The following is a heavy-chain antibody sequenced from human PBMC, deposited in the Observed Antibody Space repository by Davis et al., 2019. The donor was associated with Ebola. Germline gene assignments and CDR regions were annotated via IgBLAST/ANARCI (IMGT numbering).Heavy chain of an antibody. J-gene: IGHJ4*02. D-gene: IGHD6-13*01. CDR3: ARDVDSSSWYH. V-gene: IGHV3-7*03. CDR2: IKQDGSEK. CDR1: GFTFGDYA. Sequence: GSLRLSCRGSGFTFGDYAMSWVRQAPGKGLEWVANIKQDGSEKYYVDSVKGRFTISRDNAKNSLYLQMNSLRAEDTAVYYCARDVDSSSWYHWGQGTLVTVSS.